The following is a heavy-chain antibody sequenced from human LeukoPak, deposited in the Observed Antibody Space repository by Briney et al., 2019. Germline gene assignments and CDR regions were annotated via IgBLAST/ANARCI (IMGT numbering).Heavy chain of an antibody. CDR2: IYYSRST. CDR3: ASLRDGYNQYYFDY. J-gene: IGHJ4*02. Sequence: SETLSLTCTVSGGSISSYYWSWIRQPPGKGLEWIGYIYYSRSTNYNPSLKSRVTISVDTSKNQFSLKLSSVTAADTAVYYCASLRDGYNQYYFDYWGQGTLVTVSS. CDR1: GGSISSYY. D-gene: IGHD5-24*01. V-gene: IGHV4-59*01.